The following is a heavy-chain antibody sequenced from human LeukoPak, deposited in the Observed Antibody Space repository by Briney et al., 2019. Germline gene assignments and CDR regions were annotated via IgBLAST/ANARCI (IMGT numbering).Heavy chain of an antibody. J-gene: IGHJ3*02. D-gene: IGHD2-2*01. CDR2: INPNSGGT. CDR1: GYTFTGYY. V-gene: IGHV1-2*02. CDR3: ARDRYQLLWDSEAFDI. Sequence: ASVKVSCKASGYTFTGYYMHWVRQAPGQGLEWMGWINPNSGGTNYAQKFQGRVTMTRDTSISTAYMELSRPRSDDTAVYYCARDRYQLLWDSEAFDIWGQGTMVTVSS.